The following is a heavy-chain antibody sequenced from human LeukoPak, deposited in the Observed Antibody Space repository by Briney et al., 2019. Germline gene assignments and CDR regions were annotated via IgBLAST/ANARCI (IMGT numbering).Heavy chain of an antibody. CDR2: IYHSGST. V-gene: IGHV4-39*07. CDR3: ARVLRYFDWLLYLGAFDI. CDR1: GGSISSSSYY. Sequence: SETLSLTCTVSGGSISSSSYYWGWIRQPPGKGLEWIGSIYHSGSTYYNPSLKSRVTISVDTSKNQFSLKLSSVTAADTAVYYCARVLRYFDWLLYLGAFDIWGQGTMVTVSS. J-gene: IGHJ3*02. D-gene: IGHD3-9*01.